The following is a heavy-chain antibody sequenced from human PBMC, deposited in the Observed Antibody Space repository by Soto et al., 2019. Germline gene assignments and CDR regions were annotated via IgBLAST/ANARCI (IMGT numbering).Heavy chain of an antibody. J-gene: IGHJ4*02. V-gene: IGHV4-59*02. CDR2: VXXSXXX. D-gene: IGHD6-13*01. CDR1: GDSVNSYY. Sequence: SETPSLTCTVTGDSVNSYYWSWMRQPPGKGLXCMXXVXXSXXXXXNXXLKSRVTISVDTSKNQISLRLKSVTAADTAVYYCARAETSGIHYFDYWGQGSLVTASS. CDR3: ARAETSGIHYFDY.